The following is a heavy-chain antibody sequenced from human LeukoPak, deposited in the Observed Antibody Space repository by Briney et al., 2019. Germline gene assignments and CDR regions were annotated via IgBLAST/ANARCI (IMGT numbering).Heavy chain of an antibody. Sequence: GGSLRLSCAASGFTFSSYSMNWVRQAPGKGLEWVSSISSSSSYIYYADSVKGRFTIPRDNAKNSLYLQMNSLRAEDTAVYYCARDLTRFHSVYGMDVWGQGTTVTVSS. CDR2: ISSSSSYI. J-gene: IGHJ6*02. CDR1: GFTFSSYS. V-gene: IGHV3-21*01. D-gene: IGHD3-9*01. CDR3: ARDLTRFHSVYGMDV.